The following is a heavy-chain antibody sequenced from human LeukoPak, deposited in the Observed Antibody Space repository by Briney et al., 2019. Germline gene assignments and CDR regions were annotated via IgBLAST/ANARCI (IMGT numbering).Heavy chain of an antibody. D-gene: IGHD2-15*01. V-gene: IGHV4-59*11. J-gene: IGHJ5*02. Sequence: MSSETLSLTCTVSGGSISSHYWSWIRQPPGKGLEWIGYICYSGSTNYNPSLKSRVTISVDTSKNQFSLKLSSVTAADTAVYYCARAKHCSGGSCYIEWFDPWGQGTLVTVSS. CDR3: ARAKHCSGGSCYIEWFDP. CDR2: ICYSGST. CDR1: GGSISSHY.